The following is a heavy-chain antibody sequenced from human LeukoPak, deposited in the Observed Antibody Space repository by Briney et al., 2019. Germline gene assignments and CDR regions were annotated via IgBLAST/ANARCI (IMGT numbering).Heavy chain of an antibody. Sequence: GGSLRLSCAGSGFTFGGYGMHWFRQTPGKGLEWVAVIAYDGSRAFYADSVKGRFTISRDNSKNTMSVQMDDLGAEDTAVYYCTRYNNDHFDYWGQGTLLTVSS. CDR1: GFTFGGYG. J-gene: IGHJ4*02. V-gene: IGHV3-33*01. D-gene: IGHD1-14*01. CDR3: TRYNNDHFDY. CDR2: IAYDGSRA.